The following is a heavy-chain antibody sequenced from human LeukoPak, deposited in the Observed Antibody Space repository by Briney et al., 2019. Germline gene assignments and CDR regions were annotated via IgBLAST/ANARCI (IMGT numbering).Heavy chain of an antibody. CDR2: IYHSGST. CDR1: GYSISSGYY. J-gene: IGHJ4*02. V-gene: IGHV4-38-2*02. Sequence: KSSETLSLTCTVSGYSISSGYYWGWIRPPPGKGLEWIGIIYHSGSTYYNPSLKSRVTISVDTSKNQFSLKLSSVTAADTAVYYCARDSQQLRYFDYWGQGTLVTVSS. D-gene: IGHD6-13*01. CDR3: ARDSQQLRYFDY.